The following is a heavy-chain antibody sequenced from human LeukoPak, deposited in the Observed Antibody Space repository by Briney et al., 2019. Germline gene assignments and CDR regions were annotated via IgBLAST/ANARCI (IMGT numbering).Heavy chain of an antibody. CDR1: SGSISSYY. D-gene: IGHD2-2*01. V-gene: IGHV4-59*12. J-gene: IGHJ4*02. CDR3: ASSVVVPSAADY. Sequence: SETLSLTCTVSSGSISSYYWSWMRQPPGKGLEWIGYIYYSGSTNYNPSLKSRVTISVDMSKNQFSLKVTSMTAADTAVYYCASSVVVPSAADYWGQGTLVTVSS. CDR2: IYYSGST.